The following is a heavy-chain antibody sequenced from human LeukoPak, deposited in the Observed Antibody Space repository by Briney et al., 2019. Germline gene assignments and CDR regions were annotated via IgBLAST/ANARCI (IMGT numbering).Heavy chain of an antibody. Sequence: SGGSLRLSCAASGFPFSSYGMHWVRQAPGKGLEWVAVIWYDGSNKYYADSVKGRFTISRDNSKNTLYLQMNSLRAEDTAVYYCARGGKFRDSDALDIWGQGTMVTVSS. CDR3: ARGGKFRDSDALDI. V-gene: IGHV3-33*01. J-gene: IGHJ3*02. CDR1: GFPFSSYG. D-gene: IGHD3-10*01. CDR2: IWYDGSNK.